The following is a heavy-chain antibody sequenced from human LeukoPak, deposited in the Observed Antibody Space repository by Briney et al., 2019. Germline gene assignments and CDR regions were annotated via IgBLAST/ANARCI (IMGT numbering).Heavy chain of an antibody. CDR2: ISKSGDHT. J-gene: IGHJ6*02. CDR3: ATSWGPDTSAFRWGRDGMDV. CDR1: GLTFNNYA. Sequence: GGPLRLPCAVSGLTFNNYAMSWVRQAPGKGLEWVSAISKSGDHTYYAASAKGRFTIYRDNSKNTQYLQMNSLRAEDTAVYYCATSWGPDTSAFRWGRDGMDVWGQGTTVIVS. V-gene: IGHV3-23*01. D-gene: IGHD3-16*01.